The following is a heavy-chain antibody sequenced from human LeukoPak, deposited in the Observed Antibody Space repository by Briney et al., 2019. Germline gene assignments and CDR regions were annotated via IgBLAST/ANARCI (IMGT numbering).Heavy chain of an antibody. CDR1: GYTFTGYY. V-gene: IGHV1-2*04. CDR3: ARSYDSSGTVIGGY. CDR2: INPNSGGT. J-gene: IGHJ4*02. D-gene: IGHD3-22*01. Sequence: ASVKVSCKASGYTFTGYYMHWVRQAPGQGLEWMGWINPNSGGTNYAQKFQGWVTMTRDTSISTAYMELSRLRSDDTAVYYCARSYDSSGTVIGGYWGQGTLVTVPS.